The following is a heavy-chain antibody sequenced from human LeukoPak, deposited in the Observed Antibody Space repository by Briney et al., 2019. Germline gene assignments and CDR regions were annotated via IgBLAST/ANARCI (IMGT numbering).Heavy chain of an antibody. J-gene: IGHJ6*02. CDR2: TTPILGIA. V-gene: IGHV1-69*04. CDR3: AGDFLGAASHYYGMDV. Sequence: ASVKLSCKSSGATFSSYAISWERQAPGQGLEWMGRTTPILGIANYAQKFQGRVTINADKSTSTACMGLSSLRSEETAVYYCAGDFLGAASHYYGMDVWGQGTTVTVSS. CDR1: GATFSSYA. D-gene: IGHD1-26*01.